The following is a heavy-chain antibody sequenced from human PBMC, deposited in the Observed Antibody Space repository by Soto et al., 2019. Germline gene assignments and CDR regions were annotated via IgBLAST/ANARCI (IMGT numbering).Heavy chain of an antibody. J-gene: IGHJ4*02. CDR2: INPSGGST. Sequence: ASVKVSCKASGYTFTSYYMHWVRQAPGQGLEWMGIINPSGGSTSYAQKFQGRVTMTRDTSTSTVYMELSSLRSEDTAVYYCARVISCPDYDILTGFGCLDYWGQGTLVTVSS. CDR1: GYTFTSYY. D-gene: IGHD3-9*01. CDR3: ARVISCPDYDILTGFGCLDY. V-gene: IGHV1-46*03.